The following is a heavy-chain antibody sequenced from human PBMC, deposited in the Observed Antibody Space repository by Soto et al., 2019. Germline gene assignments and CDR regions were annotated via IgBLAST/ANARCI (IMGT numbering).Heavy chain of an antibody. J-gene: IGHJ6*02. CDR1: GNSFTSYW. CDR2: IYPGDSDT. Sequence: XDSLKVSCQCSGNSFTSYWIGLVLQMPGKGLEWMGIIYPGDSDTRYSPSFQGQVTISADKSISTAYLQWSSLKASDTAMYYCERQTTGAYYGMDVCGQGTTVTVSS. CDR3: ERQTTGAYYGMDV. V-gene: IGHV5-51*01.